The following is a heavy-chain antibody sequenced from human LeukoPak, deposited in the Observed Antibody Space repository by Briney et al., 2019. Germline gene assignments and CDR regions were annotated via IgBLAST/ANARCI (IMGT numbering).Heavy chain of an antibody. D-gene: IGHD6-13*01. CDR3: ARGGSSSWGGFDY. CDR2: ISYDGSNK. CDR1: GFTFSSYA. Sequence: PGRSLRLSCAASGFTFSSYAMHWVRQAPGKGLEWVAVISYDGSNKYYADSVKGRFTIPRDNSKNTLYLQMNSPRAEDTAVYYCARGGSSSWGGFDYWGQGTLVTVSS. V-gene: IGHV3-30*01. J-gene: IGHJ4*02.